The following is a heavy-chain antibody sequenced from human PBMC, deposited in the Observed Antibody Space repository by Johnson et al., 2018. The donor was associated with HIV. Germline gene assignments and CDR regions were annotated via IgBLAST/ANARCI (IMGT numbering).Heavy chain of an antibody. V-gene: IGHV3-15*01. D-gene: IGHD3-22*01. CDR1: GFTFSNAW. CDR2: IKSKTDGGTT. CDR3: AKDKSWRYYDSSGYSLDDAFDI. Sequence: VQLVESGGDLVQPGGSLRLSCAASGFTFSNAWMSWVRQAPGKGLEWVGRIKSKTDGGTTDYAAPVKGRFIISRDDSKTTLYLQMNSLRAEDTAVYYCAKDKSWRYYDSSGYSLDDAFDIWGQGTMVTVSS. J-gene: IGHJ3*02.